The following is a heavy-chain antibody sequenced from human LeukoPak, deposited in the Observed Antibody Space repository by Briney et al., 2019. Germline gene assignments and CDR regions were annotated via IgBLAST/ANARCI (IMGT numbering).Heavy chain of an antibody. V-gene: IGHV1-8*01. D-gene: IGHD3-22*01. J-gene: IGHJ4*02. CDR3: ARALPSSGYFEFDY. CDR2: MNPNSGNT. Sequence: GASVKVSCKASGYTFTSYDVNWVRQATGQGLEWIGWMNPNSGNTGHAQKFQGRVTMTRDTSISTAYMELSSLRSEDTAVYYCARALPSSGYFEFDYWGQGTLVTVSS. CDR1: GYTFTSYD.